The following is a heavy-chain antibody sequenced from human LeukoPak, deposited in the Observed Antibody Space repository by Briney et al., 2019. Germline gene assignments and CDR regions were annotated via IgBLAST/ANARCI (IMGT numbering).Heavy chain of an antibody. CDR2: INHSGSI. J-gene: IGHJ6*02. D-gene: IGHD6-19*01. Sequence: SETLSLACAVYGGSFSGYYWSWIRQPPGKGLEWIGEINHSGSINYNSSLKSRVTISVDTSKNQFSLKLSSVTAADTAVYFCARHNAPYTTGWSGYYGMDVWGQGTTVTVSS. V-gene: IGHV4-34*01. CDR3: ARHNAPYTTGWSGYYGMDV. CDR1: GGSFSGYY.